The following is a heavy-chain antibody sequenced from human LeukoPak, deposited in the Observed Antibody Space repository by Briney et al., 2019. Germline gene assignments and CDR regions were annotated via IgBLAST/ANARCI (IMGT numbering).Heavy chain of an antibody. J-gene: IGHJ1*01. CDR1: GFTFSSYG. V-gene: IGHV3-30*02. CDR3: AKDISSTSPEYFQH. Sequence: PGGSLRLSCAASGFTFSSYGMHWVRQAPGKGLGGVAFIRYDGSNKYYADSVKGRFTVSRDNSKNTLYLQMNSLRAEDTAVYYCAKDISSTSPEYFQHWGRAPWSPSPQ. D-gene: IGHD2-2*01. CDR2: IRYDGSNK.